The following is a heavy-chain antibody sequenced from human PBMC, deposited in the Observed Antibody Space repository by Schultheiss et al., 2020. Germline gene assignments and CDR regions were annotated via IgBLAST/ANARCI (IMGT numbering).Heavy chain of an antibody. CDR3: ARANYSSGWYFDY. CDR1: GFTFSSYW. Sequence: GGSLRLSCAASGFTFSSYWMSWVRQAPGKGLEWVSYISSSSSTIYYADSVKGRFTISRDNAKNSLYLQMNSLRAEDTAVYYCARANYSSGWYFDYWGQGTLVTVSS. J-gene: IGHJ4*02. V-gene: IGHV3-48*04. CDR2: ISSSSSTI. D-gene: IGHD6-19*01.